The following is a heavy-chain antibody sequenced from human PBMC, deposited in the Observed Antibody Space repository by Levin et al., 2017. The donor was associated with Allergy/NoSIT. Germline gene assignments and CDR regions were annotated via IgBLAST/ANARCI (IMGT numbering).Heavy chain of an antibody. D-gene: IGHD3-10*01. CDR1: GYSFTSYW. V-gene: IGHV5-51*01. CDR3: ARGLLWFGESFAAFHI. CDR2: IYPGDSDT. Sequence: ASVKVSCKGSGYSFTSYWIGWVRQMPGKGLEWMGIIYPGDSDTRYSPSFQGQVTISADKSISTAYLQWSSLKASDTAMYYCARGLLWFGESFAAFHIWDQGTMVTVSS. J-gene: IGHJ3*02.